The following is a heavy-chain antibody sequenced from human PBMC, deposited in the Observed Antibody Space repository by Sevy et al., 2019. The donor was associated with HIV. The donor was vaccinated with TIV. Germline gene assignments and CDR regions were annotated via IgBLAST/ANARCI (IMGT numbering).Heavy chain of an antibody. CDR2: IYYSGST. CDR3: ASHGDSSSWYTAGGYYYGMDV. Sequence: SETLSLTCTVSGGSISSSSYYWGWIRQPPGKGLEWIGSIYYSGSTYYNPSLKSRVTISVDTSKNQFSLKLSSVTAADTAVYYCASHGDSSSWYTAGGYYYGMDVWGQGTTVTVSS. J-gene: IGHJ6*02. V-gene: IGHV4-39*01. CDR1: GGSISSSSYY. D-gene: IGHD6-13*01.